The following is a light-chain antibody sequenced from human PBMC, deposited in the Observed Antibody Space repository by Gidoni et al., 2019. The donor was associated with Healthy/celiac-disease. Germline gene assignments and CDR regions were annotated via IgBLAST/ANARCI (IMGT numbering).Light chain of an antibody. CDR3: QQYNNWPPLT. V-gene: IGKV3-15*01. CDR2: GAS. CDR1: QSVSSN. J-gene: IGKJ4*01. Sequence: EIVMTQSPATLSVSPGERATLSCRASQSVSSNLAWYQQQPGQAPRLISYGASTRATGIPARFSGSGSGTEFTLTISSLQSEDFAVYYCQQYNNWPPLTFGGGTKVEIK.